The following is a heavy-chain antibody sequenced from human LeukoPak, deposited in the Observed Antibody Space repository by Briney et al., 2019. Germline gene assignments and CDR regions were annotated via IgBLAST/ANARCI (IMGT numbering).Heavy chain of an antibody. V-gene: IGHV4-59*01. CDR2: IYYSGST. CDR3: ARVGDGYLPGFFDY. J-gene: IGHJ4*02. CDR1: GGSISSYY. Sequence: SETLSLTCTVSGGSISSYYWSWIRQPPGKGLEWIGYIYYSGSTNYNPSLKSRVAISVDTSKNQFSLKLSSVTAADTAVYYCARVGDGYLPGFFDYWGQGTLVTVFS. D-gene: IGHD5-24*01.